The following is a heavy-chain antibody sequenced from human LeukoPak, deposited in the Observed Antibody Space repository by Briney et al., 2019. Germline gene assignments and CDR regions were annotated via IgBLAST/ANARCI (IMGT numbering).Heavy chain of an antibody. CDR3: AYGPYEGLDY. D-gene: IGHD5-12*01. Sequence: SETLSLTCTVSGGSISSHYWSWIRQPPGKGLEWIGYIYYSGSTNYNPSLKSRVTISVDTSKNQFSLKLSSVTAADTAMYYCAYGPYEGLDYWGQGTLVTVSS. J-gene: IGHJ4*02. V-gene: IGHV4-59*11. CDR2: IYYSGST. CDR1: GGSISSHY.